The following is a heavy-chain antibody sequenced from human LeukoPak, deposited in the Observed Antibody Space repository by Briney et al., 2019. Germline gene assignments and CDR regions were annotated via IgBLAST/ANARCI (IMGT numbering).Heavy chain of an antibody. J-gene: IGHJ3*02. V-gene: IGHV3-21*01. Sequence: PGVSLTLSCAASGFTFYNYSMNWLRQAPGKGLKWVSYITSSSSNIYYADSVKVRFTISTDNAKNSLYLQMNSLRAEDTAVYYCAREPAAACRWGWRSFDIWGERTMVTVSS. CDR2: ITSSSSNI. CDR3: AREPAAACRWGWRSFDI. D-gene: IGHD6-13*01. CDR1: GFTFYNYS.